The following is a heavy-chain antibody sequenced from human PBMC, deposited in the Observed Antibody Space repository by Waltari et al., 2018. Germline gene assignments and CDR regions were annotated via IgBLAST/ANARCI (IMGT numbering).Heavy chain of an antibody. Sequence: QLQQWGAGLLKPSETLSLTCAVYGGSFSGYYWSWIRQPPGKGLEWIGEINHSGSTNYNPSLKSRVTISVDTSKNQFSLKLSSVTAADTAVYYCARAYSSGWYEAPYNWFDPWGQGTLVTVSS. CDR3: ARAYSSGWYEAPYNWFDP. D-gene: IGHD6-19*01. V-gene: IGHV4-34*01. CDR1: GGSFSGYY. J-gene: IGHJ5*02. CDR2: INHSGST.